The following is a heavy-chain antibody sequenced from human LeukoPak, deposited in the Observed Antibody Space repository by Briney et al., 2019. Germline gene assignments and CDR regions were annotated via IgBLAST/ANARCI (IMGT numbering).Heavy chain of an antibody. CDR3: ARDDTYYYDSSGYLGDY. D-gene: IGHD3-22*01. J-gene: IGHJ4*02. V-gene: IGHV3-74*01. Sequence: GGSLRLSCAASGFTFSSYWMNWVRQAPGKGLVWVSRIASDGSSTTYADSVKGRFSISRDNAKNTLYLQMNSLRAEDTAVYYCARDDTYYYDSSGYLGDYWGQGTLVTVSS. CDR2: IASDGSST. CDR1: GFTFSSYW.